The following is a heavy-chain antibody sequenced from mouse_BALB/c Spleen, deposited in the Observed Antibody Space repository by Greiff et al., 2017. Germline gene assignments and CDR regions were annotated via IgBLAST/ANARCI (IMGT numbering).Heavy chain of an antibody. CDR1: GFTFSSYA. CDR3: ARDHDGYSDY. Sequence: EVKLQESGGGLVKPGGSLKLSCAASGFTFSSYAMSWVRQTPEKRLEWVASISSGGSTYYPDSVKGRFTISRDNARNILYLQMSSLRSEDTAMYYCARDHDGYSDYWGQGTTLTVSS. V-gene: IGHV5-6-5*01. J-gene: IGHJ2*01. CDR2: ISSGGST. D-gene: IGHD2-3*01.